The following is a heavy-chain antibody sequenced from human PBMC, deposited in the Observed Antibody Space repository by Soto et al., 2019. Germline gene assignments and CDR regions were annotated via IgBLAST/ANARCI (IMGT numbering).Heavy chain of an antibody. CDR1: GFTFTRYS. CDR2: ISSTTHYI. Sequence: GGSLRLSCAASGFTFTRYSMNWVRQAPGKGLEWVSSISSTTHYIYYADSMRGRFTIYRDNAKNAVYLEMNSLRAEDTAVYYCARESEDLTSNFDYWGQGTLVTVSS. V-gene: IGHV3-21*06. CDR3: ARESEDLTSNFDY. J-gene: IGHJ4*02.